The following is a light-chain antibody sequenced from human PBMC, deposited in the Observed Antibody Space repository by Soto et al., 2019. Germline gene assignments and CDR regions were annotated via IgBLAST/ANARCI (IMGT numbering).Light chain of an antibody. CDR3: QQYGSSPWT. J-gene: IGKJ1*01. Sequence: EILMTQSPATLSVSPGERATVSCRASQSVSSNLAWYQQKPGQAPRLLIYGASTRATGIPDRFSGSGSGTDFTLTISRLEPEDFAVYYCQQYGSSPWTFGQGTKVDIK. CDR1: QSVSSN. V-gene: IGKV3-20*01. CDR2: GAS.